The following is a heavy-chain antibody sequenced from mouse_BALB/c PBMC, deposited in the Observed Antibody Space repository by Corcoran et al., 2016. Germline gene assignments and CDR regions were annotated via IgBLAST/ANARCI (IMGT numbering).Heavy chain of an antibody. D-gene: IGHD1-1*01. V-gene: IGHV9-1*02. CDR1: GYTFTNYG. J-gene: IGHJ2*01. CDR3: ARNYYGSSYYFDY. CDR2: INTYTGEP. Sequence: QIQLVQSGPELKKPGETVKISCKASGYTFTNYGMNWVKQAPGKGLKWMGWINTYTGEPTYADAFKGRFAFSLETSASTAYLQINNLKNEDMATYFCARNYYGSSYYFDYWGQGTTLTVSS.